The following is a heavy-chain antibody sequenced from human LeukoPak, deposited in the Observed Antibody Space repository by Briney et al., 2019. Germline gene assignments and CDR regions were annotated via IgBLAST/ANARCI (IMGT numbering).Heavy chain of an antibody. CDR1: GSSFTNYW. D-gene: IGHD3-22*01. Sequence: GESLKISCKGSGSSFTNYWIGWVRQMPGKGLEWMGIIYPGESDTRYSPSFQGQVTISADKSISTAYLQWSSLKASDTAMYYCARPRQSDSSAYYWWGQGTLVTVSS. CDR3: ARPRQSDSSAYYW. J-gene: IGHJ4*02. V-gene: IGHV5-51*01. CDR2: IYPGESDT.